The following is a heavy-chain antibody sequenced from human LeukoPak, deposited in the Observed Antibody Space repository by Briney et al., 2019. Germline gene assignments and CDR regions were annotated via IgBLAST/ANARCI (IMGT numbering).Heavy chain of an antibody. J-gene: IGHJ6*03. CDR3: ARIVVVPAAISHYYYYMDV. CDR1: GFTVSSNY. Sequence: GGSLRLSCAASGFTVSSNYMSWVRQAPGKGLEWVSVIYSGGSTYYADSVKGRFTISRDNSKNTLYLQMNSLRAEDTAVYYCARIVVVPAAISHYYYYMDVWGKGTTVTVSS. CDR2: IYSGGST. D-gene: IGHD2-2*01. V-gene: IGHV3-53*01.